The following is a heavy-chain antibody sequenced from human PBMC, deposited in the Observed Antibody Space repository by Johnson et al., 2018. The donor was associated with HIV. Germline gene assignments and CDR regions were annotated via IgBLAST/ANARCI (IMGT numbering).Heavy chain of an antibody. J-gene: IGHJ3*02. Sequence: VQLVESGGGLVQPGRSLRLSCAASGFTFDDYAMHWVRQAPGKGLEWVSVIYSGGSTYYADSVKGRFTISRDNSKNTLYLQMNSLRAEDTAVYYCAKGGSGTTRIRAQKGAFDIWGQGTMVTVSS. CDR3: AKGGSGTTRIRAQKGAFDI. CDR2: IYSGGST. V-gene: IGHV3-66*01. CDR1: GFTFDDYA. D-gene: IGHD6-19*01.